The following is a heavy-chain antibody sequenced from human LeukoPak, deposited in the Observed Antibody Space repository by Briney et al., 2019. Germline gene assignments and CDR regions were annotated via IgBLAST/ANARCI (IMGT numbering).Heavy chain of an antibody. V-gene: IGHV1-69*06. J-gene: IGHJ6*03. CDR3: ARGQSYCSGGSCYGEGVYYYYYMDV. CDR1: GGTFSSYA. D-gene: IGHD2-15*01. CDR2: IIPIFGTA. Sequence: ASVKVSCKASGGTFSSYAISWVRQAPGQGLEWMGGIIPIFGTANYAQKFQGRVTITADKSTSTAYMELSSLRSEDTAVYYCARGQSYCSGGSCYGEGVYYYYYMDVWGKGTTVTVSS.